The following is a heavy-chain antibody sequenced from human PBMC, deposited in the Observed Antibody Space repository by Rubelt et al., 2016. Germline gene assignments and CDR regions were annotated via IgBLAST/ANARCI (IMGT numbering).Heavy chain of an antibody. CDR3: ATDHGGNSVRFDH. J-gene: IGHJ4*02. Sequence: QVQLQQWGAGLLKPSETLSLTCAVYGGSFSGYYWSWIRQPPGKGLEWIGEINHSGSTNYNPSLKSRVTISVDTSKNQFSLRLSFVTVAYMYLYYCATDHGGNSVRFDHWGQGAFVTVSS. V-gene: IGHV4-34*01. CDR1: GGSFSGYY. D-gene: IGHD4-23*01. CDR2: INHSGST.